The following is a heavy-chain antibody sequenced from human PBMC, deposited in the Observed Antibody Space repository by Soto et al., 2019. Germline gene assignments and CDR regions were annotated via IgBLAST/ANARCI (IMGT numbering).Heavy chain of an antibody. CDR3: AKAKPNYYDSSGYTPLDY. Sequence: EVQLLESGGGLVQPGGSLRLSCAASGFTFSSYAMSWVRQAPGKGLEWVSAISGSGGSTYYADSVKGRFTISRDNSKNTLYLQMNSLRAEDTAVYYCAKAKPNYYDSSGYTPLDYWGQGTLVTVSS. CDR2: ISGSGGST. D-gene: IGHD3-22*01. CDR1: GFTFSSYA. V-gene: IGHV3-23*01. J-gene: IGHJ4*02.